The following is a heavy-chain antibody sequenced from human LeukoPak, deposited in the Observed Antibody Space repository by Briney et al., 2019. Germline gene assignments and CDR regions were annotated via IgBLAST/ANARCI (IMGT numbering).Heavy chain of an antibody. D-gene: IGHD6-13*01. V-gene: IGHV3-23*01. CDR1: GFTFNSYA. J-gene: IGHJ4*02. CDR2: ISGSGDST. Sequence: PGGSLSLSCAPSGFTFNSYAMSWVPQAPGKGLEWVSIISGSGDSTYYADSVKGRFTISRDNSKNTLYLQMNSLRAEDTAVYYCAKLDGSSWLYYFDYWGQGTLVTVSS. CDR3: AKLDGSSWLYYFDY.